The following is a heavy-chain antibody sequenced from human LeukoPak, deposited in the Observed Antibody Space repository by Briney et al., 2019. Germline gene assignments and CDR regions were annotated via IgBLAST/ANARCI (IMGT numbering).Heavy chain of an antibody. CDR1: GGSFSGYY. D-gene: IGHD3-22*01. CDR3: ARAGGDSSGYYYVTTALSIDY. CDR2: INHSGST. J-gene: IGHJ4*02. V-gene: IGHV4-34*01. Sequence: SETLSLTCAVYGGSFSGYYWSWIRQPPGKGLEWIGEINHSGSTNYNPPLKSRVTISVDTSKNQFSLKLSSVTAADTAVYYCARAGGDSSGYYYVTTALSIDYWGQGTLVTVSS.